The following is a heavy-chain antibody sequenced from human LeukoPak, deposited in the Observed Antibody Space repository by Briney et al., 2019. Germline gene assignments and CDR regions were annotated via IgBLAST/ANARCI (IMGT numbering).Heavy chain of an antibody. Sequence: PGGSLNLSCAASGFTFSRSSGHWVRQSSGKGLEWVGHIDKKDNLYATAYAESVKGRFTISRDDSKDTAFLHMDSLKTEDTALYYCTRDKGTYNWFGPWGQGALVTVSS. CDR2: IDKKDNLYAT. CDR3: TRDKGTYNWFGP. J-gene: IGHJ5*02. V-gene: IGHV3-73*01. CDR1: GFTFSRSS. D-gene: IGHD2-15*01.